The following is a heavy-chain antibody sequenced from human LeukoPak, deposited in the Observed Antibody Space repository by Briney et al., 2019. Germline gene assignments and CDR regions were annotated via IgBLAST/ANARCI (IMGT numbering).Heavy chain of an antibody. CDR3: ARVGIALTSPFDY. CDR2: MSSRGYPT. J-gene: IGHJ4*02. D-gene: IGHD1-1*01. V-gene: IGHV3-11*01. Sequence: GSLRLCCLASGFTFSDYYMSWGRQAPGKGLEWISYMSSRGYPTYYAESVKGRFIISRDNAKNTLYLQMHNLRADDTAVYFCARVGIALTSPFDYWGLVTLVAVSS. CDR1: GFTFSDYY.